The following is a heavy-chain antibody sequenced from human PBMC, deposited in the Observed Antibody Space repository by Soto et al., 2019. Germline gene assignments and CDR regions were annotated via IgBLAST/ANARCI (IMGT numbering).Heavy chain of an antibody. CDR1: GFTFSSYS. CDR2: ISISSSYI. V-gene: IGHV3-21*01. J-gene: IGHJ3*02. CDR3: ARPSAYCGGDCPGNNDAFDI. Sequence: PGGSLRLSCAASGFTFSSYSMNWVRQAPGKGLEWVSSISISSSYIYYADSVKGRFTISRDNAKNSLYLQMNSLRAEDTAVYYCARPSAYCGGDCPGNNDAFDIWGQGTMVTVSS. D-gene: IGHD2-21*01.